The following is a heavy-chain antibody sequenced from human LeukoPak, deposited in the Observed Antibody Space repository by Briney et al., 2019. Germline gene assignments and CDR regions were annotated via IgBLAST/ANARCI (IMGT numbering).Heavy chain of an antibody. J-gene: IGHJ4*02. CDR2: IYHSGST. D-gene: IGHD5-24*01. CDR1: GGSISSSNW. V-gene: IGHV4-4*02. CDR3: ARSAEMATIWGFDY. Sequence: SGTLSLTCAVSGGSISSSNWWSWVRQPPGKGLEWIGEIYHSGSTNYNPSLKSRVTISVDKSKNQFSLRLSSVTAADTAVYYCARSAEMATIWGFDYWGQGALVTVSS.